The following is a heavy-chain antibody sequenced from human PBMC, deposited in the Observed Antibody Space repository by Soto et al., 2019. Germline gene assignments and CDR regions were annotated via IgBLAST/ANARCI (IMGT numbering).Heavy chain of an antibody. CDR1: GGTFSSYA. V-gene: IGHV1-69*01. J-gene: IGHJ6*02. CDR3: ARDEYRSNSYYYYGMDV. D-gene: IGHD6-6*01. Sequence: QVQLVQSGAEVKKPGSSVKVSCKASGGTFSSYAISWVRQAPGQGLEWMGGIIPIFGTANYAQKFQGRVTITEDESTRTAYMELSSLRSEDTAVYYCARDEYRSNSYYYYGMDVWGQGTTVTVSS. CDR2: IIPIFGTA.